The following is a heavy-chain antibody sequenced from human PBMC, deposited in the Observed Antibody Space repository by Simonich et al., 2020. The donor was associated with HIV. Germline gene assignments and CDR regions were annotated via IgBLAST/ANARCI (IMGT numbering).Heavy chain of an antibody. D-gene: IGHD3-16*01. CDR2: IYHSGST. J-gene: IGHJ2*01. CDR3: ARNTATRGSNWYFDL. Sequence: QVQLQESGPGLVKPSETLSLTCAVSGYSISSGYYWGWIRQPPGKGLEWIGSIYHSGSTYYTPSLKSRVTISVDTSKNQFSLKLSSVTAADTAVYYCARNTATRGSNWYFDLWGRGTLVTVSS. V-gene: IGHV4-38-2*01. CDR1: GYSISSGYY.